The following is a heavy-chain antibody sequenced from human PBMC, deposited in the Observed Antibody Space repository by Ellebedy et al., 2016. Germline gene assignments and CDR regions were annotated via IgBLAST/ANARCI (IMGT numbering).Heavy chain of an antibody. J-gene: IGHJ4*02. D-gene: IGHD6-6*01. V-gene: IGHV3-9*01. CDR3: ARDLRITARDYYIEY. CDR2: ISCNSGTT. Sequence: SLKISCAASGFTFDDYAMHWVRQAPGKGLEWVSGISCNSGTTDYADFVKGRFTISRANAKNSLYLQMNRLRADDTAFYYCARDLRITARDYYIEYWGQGTLVTVSS. CDR1: GFTFDDYA.